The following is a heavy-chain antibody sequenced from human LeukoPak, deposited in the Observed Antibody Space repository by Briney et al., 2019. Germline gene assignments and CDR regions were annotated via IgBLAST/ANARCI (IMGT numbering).Heavy chain of an antibody. CDR3: ARGADCTNGVCYRWNDAFDI. J-gene: IGHJ3*02. V-gene: IGHV5-51*01. Sequence: PGESLKISCKGSGYSFTSYWIGWVRQMPGKGLEWMGIIYPGDSDTRYSPSSQGQVTISADKSISTAYLQWSSLKASDTAMYYCARGADCTNGVCYRWNDAFDIWGQGTMVTVSS. CDR1: GYSFTSYW. CDR2: IYPGDSDT. D-gene: IGHD2-8*01.